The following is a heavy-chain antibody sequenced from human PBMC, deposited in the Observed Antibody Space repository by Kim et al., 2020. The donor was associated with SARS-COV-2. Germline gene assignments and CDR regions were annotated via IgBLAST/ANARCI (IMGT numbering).Heavy chain of an antibody. CDR3: ARGAYGDVSFDY. J-gene: IGHJ4*02. V-gene: IGHV1-18*01. Sequence: KYGQKVKGRVIMTTDTATNTAYMELWSLRSDDTAIYYCARGAYGDVSFDYWGQGTLVTVSS. D-gene: IGHD4-17*01.